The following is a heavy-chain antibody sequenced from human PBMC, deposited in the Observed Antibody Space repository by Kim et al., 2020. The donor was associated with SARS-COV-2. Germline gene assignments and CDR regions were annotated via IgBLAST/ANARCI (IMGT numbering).Heavy chain of an antibody. D-gene: IGHD2-21*01. CDR1: GGTFSSYA. V-gene: IGHV1-69*13. Sequence: SVKVSCKASGGTFSSYAISWVRQAPGQGLEWMGGIIPIFGTANYAQKFQGRVTITADESTSTAYMELSSLRSEDTAVYYCARSGGVAYCGGDCYSESPFDYWGQGTLVTVSS. CDR2: IIPIFGTA. CDR3: ARSGGVAYCGGDCYSESPFDY. J-gene: IGHJ4*02.